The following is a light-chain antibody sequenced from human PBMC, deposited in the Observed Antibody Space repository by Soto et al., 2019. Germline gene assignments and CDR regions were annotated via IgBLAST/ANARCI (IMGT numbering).Light chain of an antibody. Sequence: DIQMTQSPSTLSASVGDRVTITCRASQSINIWLAWFQQKPGKAPKLLIYKTSTLESWVQSRCSGSAAGTEFTLTIRSLQPDDFAQYYCHQYCVYPKTFGQGTKVEVK. CDR1: QSINIW. J-gene: IGKJ1*01. CDR3: HQYCVYPKT. V-gene: IGKV1-5*03. CDR2: KTS.